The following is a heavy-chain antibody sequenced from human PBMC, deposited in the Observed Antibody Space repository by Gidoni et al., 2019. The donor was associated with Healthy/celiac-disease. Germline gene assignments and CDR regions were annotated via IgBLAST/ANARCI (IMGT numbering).Heavy chain of an antibody. D-gene: IGHD5-12*01. V-gene: IGHV3-64D*06. J-gene: IGHJ4*02. CDR3: LASGYSGYDYSYYFDY. CDR2: ISSNGGST. Sequence: EVQLVESGGGLVQPGGSLRLSCSASGFTFSSYAMHWVRQAPGKGLEYVSAISSNGGSTYYADSVKGRFTISRDNSKNTLYLQMSSLRAEDTAVYYCLASGYSGYDYSYYFDYWGQGTLVTVSS. CDR1: GFTFSSYA.